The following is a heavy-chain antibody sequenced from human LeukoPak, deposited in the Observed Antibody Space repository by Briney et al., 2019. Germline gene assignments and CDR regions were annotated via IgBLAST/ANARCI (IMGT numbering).Heavy chain of an antibody. CDR2: ISRTSSYI. V-gene: IGHV3-21*01. Sequence: GGSLRLSCAATGFPFYGYWMTWLRQAPGRGLEWVAAISRTSSYIYCSDSVKGRFTISRDHAENSVYLQMDSLRAEDTAVYYCARDERRFCSDGSCYPGDYWGQGTLVTVSS. CDR3: ARDERRFCSDGSCYPGDY. D-gene: IGHD2-15*01. CDR1: GFPFYGYW. J-gene: IGHJ4*02.